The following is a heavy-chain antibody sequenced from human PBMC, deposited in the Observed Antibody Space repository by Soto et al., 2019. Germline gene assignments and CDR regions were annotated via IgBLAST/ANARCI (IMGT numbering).Heavy chain of an antibody. Sequence: PGGSLRLSCAASGFTFSSYAMSWVRQAPGKGLEWVSAISGSGGSTYYADSVKGRFTISRDDSKNTLYLQMNSLRAEDTAVYYCARLACSSTSCYTHNAFDIWGQVTMVTVS. CDR1: GFTFSSYA. V-gene: IGHV3-23*01. CDR3: ARLACSSTSCYTHNAFDI. CDR2: ISGSGGST. D-gene: IGHD2-2*02. J-gene: IGHJ3*02.